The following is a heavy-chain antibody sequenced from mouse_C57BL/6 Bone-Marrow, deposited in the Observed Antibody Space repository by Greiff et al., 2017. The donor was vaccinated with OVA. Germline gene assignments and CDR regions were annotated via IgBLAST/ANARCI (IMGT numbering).Heavy chain of an antibody. V-gene: IGHV1-82*01. CDR2: IYPGAGDT. CDR3: ERWNY. J-gene: IGHJ2*01. Sequence: QVQLQQSGPELVKPGASVKISCKASGYAFSSSWMNWVQQRPGKGLEWIGGIYPGAGDTKYHGKFKGKATLTADKTSSTAYMQLSSLTSEDSAVYFCERWNYWGQGTTLTVSS. CDR1: GYAFSSSW.